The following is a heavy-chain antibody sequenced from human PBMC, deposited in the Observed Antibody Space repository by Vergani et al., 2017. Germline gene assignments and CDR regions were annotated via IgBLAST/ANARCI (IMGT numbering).Heavy chain of an antibody. J-gene: IGHJ6*02. CDR3: SKDEQYTAPWERGYFHVLDV. V-gene: IGHV3-23*01. Sequence: EVHLLESGGGLVQSGGSLRLSCAASGFTFSNSAVSWVRQAPGRGLAWVSSISGPGLSTYYADSVKGRFSISRDNSKNTVFLQMHSLRAEDTAIYYCSKDEQYTAPWERGYFHVLDVWGQGTTVSVSS. CDR1: GFTFSNSA. CDR2: ISGPGLST. D-gene: IGHD1-26*01.